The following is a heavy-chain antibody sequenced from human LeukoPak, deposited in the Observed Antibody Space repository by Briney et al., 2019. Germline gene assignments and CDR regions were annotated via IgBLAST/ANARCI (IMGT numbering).Heavy chain of an antibody. V-gene: IGHV3-74*01. J-gene: IGHJ1*01. Sequence: GGSLRLSCAASGFTFSSYRMHWVRQAPGKGLVWVSRIKSDGSARYADSVKGRFTISRDNAKNTVSLQMNSLRAEDTGVYYCARAPSEIGGYYPEYFRHWGQGTLVTVSP. CDR1: GFTFSSYR. CDR3: ARAPSEIGGYYPEYFRH. CDR2: IKSDGSA. D-gene: IGHD3-22*01.